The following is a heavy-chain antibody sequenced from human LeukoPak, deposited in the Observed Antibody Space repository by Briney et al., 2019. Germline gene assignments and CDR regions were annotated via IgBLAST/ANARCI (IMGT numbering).Heavy chain of an antibody. D-gene: IGHD3-10*01. CDR3: AKVAGYYYGSGSYNNY. Sequence: PGGSLRLSCAASGFTFSSYAMSWVRQAPGKGLEWVSAISGSGGSTYYADFVKGRFTISRDNSKNTLYLQMNSLRAEDTAVYYCAKVAGYYYGSGSYNNYWGQGTLVTVSS. J-gene: IGHJ4*02. CDR1: GFTFSSYA. V-gene: IGHV3-23*01. CDR2: ISGSGGST.